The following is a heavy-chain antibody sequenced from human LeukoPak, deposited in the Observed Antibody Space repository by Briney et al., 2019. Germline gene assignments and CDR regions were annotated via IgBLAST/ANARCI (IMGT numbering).Heavy chain of an antibody. CDR1: GFIFSRYG. D-gene: IGHD3-22*01. Sequence: GGSLRLSCAASGFIFSRYGMHWVRQAPGKGLEWVAVICYDGSKKYYADSVKGRFTISRDNSKNTLYLQMNSLRAEDTAVYYCARDPTAYYDSSGYYLNTIDYWGQGTLVTVSS. CDR2: ICYDGSKK. CDR3: ARDPTAYYDSSGYYLNTIDY. V-gene: IGHV3-33*01. J-gene: IGHJ4*02.